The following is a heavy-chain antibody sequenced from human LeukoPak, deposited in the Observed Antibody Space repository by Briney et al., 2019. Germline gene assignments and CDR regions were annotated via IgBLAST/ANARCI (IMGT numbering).Heavy chain of an antibody. CDR3: AKEGNSGWVPKY. D-gene: IGHD6-19*01. CDR2: INPSGATT. V-gene: IGHV1-46*01. Sequence: ASVKVSCKASGYTFTSYYIHWVRQAPGQGLEWMGMINPSGATTTYAQNFQGRVTMTRDTSTRTAYKELSSLRSEDTAVYYCAKEGNSGWVPKYWGQGTLVTVSS. CDR1: GYTFTSYY. J-gene: IGHJ4*02.